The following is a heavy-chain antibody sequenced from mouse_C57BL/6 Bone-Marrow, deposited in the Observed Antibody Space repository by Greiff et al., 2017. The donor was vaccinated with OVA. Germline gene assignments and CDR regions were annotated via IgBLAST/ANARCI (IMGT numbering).Heavy chain of an antibody. V-gene: IGHV5-9-1*02. D-gene: IGHD1-1*01. Sequence: EVHLVESGEGLVKPGGSLKLSCAASGFTFSSYAMSWVRQTPEKRLEWVAYISSGGDYIYYADTVKGRFTISRDNARNTLYLQMSSLKSEDTAMYYCTREAVVASGDYFDYWGQGTTLTVSS. CDR3: TREAVVASGDYFDY. J-gene: IGHJ2*01. CDR2: ISSGGDYI. CDR1: GFTFSSYA.